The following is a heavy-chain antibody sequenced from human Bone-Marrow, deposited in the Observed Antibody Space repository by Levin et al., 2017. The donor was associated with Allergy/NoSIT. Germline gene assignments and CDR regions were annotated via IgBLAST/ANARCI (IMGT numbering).Heavy chain of an antibody. CDR2: ISSSSSYI. Sequence: GESLKISCAASGFTFSSYSMNWVRQAPGKGLEWVSSISSSSSYIYYADSVKGRFTISRDNAKNSLYLQMNSLRAEDTAVYYCARESVAGTGGFDYWGQGTLVTVSS. J-gene: IGHJ4*02. V-gene: IGHV3-21*01. CDR3: ARESVAGTGGFDY. D-gene: IGHD6-19*01. CDR1: GFTFSSYS.